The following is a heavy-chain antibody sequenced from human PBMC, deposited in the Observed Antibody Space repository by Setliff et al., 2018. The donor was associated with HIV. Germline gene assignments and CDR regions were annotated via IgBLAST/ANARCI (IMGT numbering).Heavy chain of an antibody. J-gene: IGHJ4*02. V-gene: IGHV3-23*01. Sequence: LRLSCAASGFTFNSHAMNWVRQAPAKGLEWVAAIGSSGLNTYYADSLKGRVIISRDNSKNTLYLQMNDLRAEDTAVYYCAKGRGRCLSGGDCFYTFDSWGQGTLVTVSS. CDR3: AKGRGRCLSGGDCFYTFDS. CDR2: IGSSGLNT. CDR1: GFTFNSHA. D-gene: IGHD2-21*02.